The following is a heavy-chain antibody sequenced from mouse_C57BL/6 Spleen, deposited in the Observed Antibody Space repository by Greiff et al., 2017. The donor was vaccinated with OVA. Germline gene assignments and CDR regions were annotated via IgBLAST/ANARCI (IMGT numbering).Heavy chain of an antibody. CDR2: INPNNGGT. CDR3: AREIYYNGSYARDY. Sequence: VQLQQSGPELVKPGASVKISCKASGYTFTDYYMNWVKQSHGKSLEWIGDINPNNGGTSYNQKFKGKATLTVDKSSSTAYMELRSLTSEDSAVYYCAREIYYNGSYARDYWGQGTSVTVSS. D-gene: IGHD1-1*01. J-gene: IGHJ4*01. V-gene: IGHV1-26*01. CDR1: GYTFTDYY.